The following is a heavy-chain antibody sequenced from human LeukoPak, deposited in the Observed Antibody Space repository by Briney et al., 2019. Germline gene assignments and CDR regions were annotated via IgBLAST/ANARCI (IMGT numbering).Heavy chain of an antibody. V-gene: IGHV3-30-3*01. CDR3: ARGSGYLRGHAFDI. CDR1: GFTFSSYA. Sequence: GRSLRLSCAASGFTFSSYAMHWVRQAPGKGLEWVAVISYDGSNKYYADSVKGRFTISRDNSKNTLYLQMNSLRAEDTAVYYCARGSGYLRGHAFDIWGQGTMVTVSS. J-gene: IGHJ3*02. D-gene: IGHD3-22*01. CDR2: ISYDGSNK.